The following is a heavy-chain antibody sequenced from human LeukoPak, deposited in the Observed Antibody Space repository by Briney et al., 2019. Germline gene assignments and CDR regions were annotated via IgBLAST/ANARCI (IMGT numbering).Heavy chain of an antibody. V-gene: IGHV3-30*18. Sequence: PGGSLRLSCAASGFIFSYYGMHWVRQAPGKGLEWVAVISHDGSKKYYADSAKGRFTIYRHNYRNTLSLQMNSLRAEDTAVYYCTKDKAASHSYALDYWGQRTLVTVSS. D-gene: IGHD2-2*01. CDR3: TKDKAASHSYALDY. J-gene: IGHJ4*02. CDR2: ISHDGSKK. CDR1: GFIFSYYG.